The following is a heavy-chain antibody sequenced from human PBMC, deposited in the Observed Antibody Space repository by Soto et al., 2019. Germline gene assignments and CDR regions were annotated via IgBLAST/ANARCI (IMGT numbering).Heavy chain of an antibody. CDR1: GGSISSGGYY. D-gene: IGHD3-10*01. CDR2: IYYSGST. J-gene: IGHJ4*02. CDR3: ARRITMVRGVIKGNFDY. V-gene: IGHV4-39*01. Sequence: SETLSLTCTVSGGSISSGGYYWSWIRQHAGKGLEYIGSIYYSGSTYYNPSLKSRVSTSVDTSKNQFSLKLSSVTAADTAVYYCARRITMVRGVIKGNFDYWGQGTLVIVSS.